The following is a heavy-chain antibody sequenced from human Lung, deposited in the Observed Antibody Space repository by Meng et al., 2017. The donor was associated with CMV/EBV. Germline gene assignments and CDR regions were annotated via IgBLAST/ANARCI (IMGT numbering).Heavy chain of an antibody. CDR3: ARGINGGCGD. D-gene: IGHD4-23*01. Sequence: QVQLQQSGPGLVKPSPTLSPTRAIPGDIVPSNSAAWHWIRQSPSRGLEWLGRTYYRSKWYHEYAVSVKSRITISPDTPKNQFSLQLNSMTPEDTAEYYCARGINGGCGDWGQGTLVTVSS. V-gene: IGHV6-1*01. CDR2: TYYRSKWYH. CDR1: GDIVPSNSAA. J-gene: IGHJ4*02.